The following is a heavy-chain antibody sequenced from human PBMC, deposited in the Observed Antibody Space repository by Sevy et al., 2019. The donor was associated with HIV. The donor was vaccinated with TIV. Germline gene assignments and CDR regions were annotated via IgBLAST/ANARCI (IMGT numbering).Heavy chain of an antibody. CDR1: GFIFSNAW. J-gene: IGHJ4*02. CDR2: IKSKADGGTP. CDR3: GYSEYGYYYDY. D-gene: IGHD1-26*01. Sequence: GESLKISCGASGFIFSNAWMSWVRQAPGKGLEWVGRIKSKADGGTPDYAAPVKGTFTISRTDSINTLYLQMNSLRTDDTAVYYCGYSEYGYYYDYWGQGTLVTVSS. V-gene: IGHV3-15*01.